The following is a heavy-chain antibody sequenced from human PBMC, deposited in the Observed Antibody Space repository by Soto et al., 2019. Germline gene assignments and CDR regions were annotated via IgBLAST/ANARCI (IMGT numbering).Heavy chain of an antibody. V-gene: IGHV4-34*01. Sequence: LSLTCAVYGGSFSGYYWSWIRQPPGKGLEWIGEINHSGSTNYNPSLKSRVTISVDTSKNQFSLKLSSVTAADTAVYYCARGGGWLRFLAYWGQGTLVTVSS. J-gene: IGHJ4*02. D-gene: IGHD5-12*01. CDR1: GGSFSGYY. CDR2: INHSGST. CDR3: ARGGGWLRFLAY.